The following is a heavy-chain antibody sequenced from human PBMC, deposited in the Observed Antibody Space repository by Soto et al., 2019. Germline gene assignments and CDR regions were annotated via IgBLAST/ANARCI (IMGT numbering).Heavy chain of an antibody. J-gene: IGHJ6*02. Sequence: ASVKVSCKASGDSFNNDGVNWVRQAPGQGLEWVGGIIPHFGPAKYPQKSQGRATITADTPTNTVFMELLSLTSDDTAIYYCARGDLIEWHNYFAMDVWGQGTSVTVSS. V-gene: IGHV1-69*06. CDR1: GDSFNNDG. CDR3: ARGDLIEWHNYFAMDV. CDR2: IIPHFGPA. D-gene: IGHD2-21*01.